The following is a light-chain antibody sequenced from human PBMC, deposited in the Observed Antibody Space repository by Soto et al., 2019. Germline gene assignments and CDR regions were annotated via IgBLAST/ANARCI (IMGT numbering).Light chain of an antibody. J-gene: IGKJ1*01. V-gene: IGKV1-27*01. CDR2: AAS. CDR1: QAIRNY. Sequence: DIQMTQSPSSLSASVGDRVTITCRASQAIRNYLAWYQQKPGKVPKLLIYAASTLQSGVPSRFSGSGSGTDFTLTINSLQPEDAATYYCQKYNSAPWTFGQGTKVDI. CDR3: QKYNSAPWT.